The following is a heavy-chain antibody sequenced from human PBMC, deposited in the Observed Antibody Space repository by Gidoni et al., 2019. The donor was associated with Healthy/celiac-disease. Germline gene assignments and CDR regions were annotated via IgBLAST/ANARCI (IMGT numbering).Heavy chain of an antibody. J-gene: IGHJ2*01. D-gene: IGHD2-15*01. CDR1: GFPFSSYS. V-gene: IGHV3-48*02. CDR3: ARDPAYCSGGSCFTGPNWYFDL. Sequence: EVQLVESGGGLVQPGGSLRLSCAASGFPFSSYSMNWVRQAPGKGLEWVSYISSSSSTIYYADSVKGRFTISRDNAKNSLYLQMNSLRDEDTAVYYCARDPAYCSGGSCFTGPNWYFDLWGRGTLVTVSS. CDR2: ISSSSSTI.